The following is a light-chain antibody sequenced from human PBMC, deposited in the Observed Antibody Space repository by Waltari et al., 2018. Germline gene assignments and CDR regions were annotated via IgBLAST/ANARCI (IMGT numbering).Light chain of an antibody. CDR3: QQYSDSPIT. V-gene: IGKV3-20*01. J-gene: IGKJ5*01. Sequence: CRASRSVSSSYLAWYQQKSGQAPRLLIYGASNRATGTPDRFSGSGSGTDFTLTVSRLEPEDFALYFCQQYSDSPITFGQGTRLEIK. CDR2: GAS. CDR1: RSVSSSY.